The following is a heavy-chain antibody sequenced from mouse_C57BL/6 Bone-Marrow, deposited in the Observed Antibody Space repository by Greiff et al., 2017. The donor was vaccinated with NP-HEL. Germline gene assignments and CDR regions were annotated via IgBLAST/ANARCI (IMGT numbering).Heavy chain of an antibody. CDR1: GYTFTSYW. CDR2: IDPSDSYT. CDR3: ARRGHWYVDV. J-gene: IGHJ1*03. V-gene: IGHV1-69*01. Sequence: QVQLQQPGAELVMPGASVKLSCKASGYTFTSYWMHWVKQRPGQGLEWIGEIDPSDSYTNYNQKFKGKSTLTVDKSSSTAYMQLSSLTSEDSAVYYCARRGHWYVDVWGTGTTVTVSS.